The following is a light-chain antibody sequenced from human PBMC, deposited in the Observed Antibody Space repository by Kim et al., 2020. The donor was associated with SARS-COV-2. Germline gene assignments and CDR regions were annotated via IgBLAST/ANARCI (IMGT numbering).Light chain of an antibody. J-gene: IGLJ3*02. V-gene: IGLV1-44*01. Sequence: GQRVTISCSGSRYNIGSNTVSWYRQLPGTAPKLLINRNNQRPSGVPDRFSGSKSGTSASLAISGLQSEDEADYYCATWDDSLDGPVFGGGTQLTVL. CDR1: RYNIGSNT. CDR2: RNN. CDR3: ATWDDSLDGPV.